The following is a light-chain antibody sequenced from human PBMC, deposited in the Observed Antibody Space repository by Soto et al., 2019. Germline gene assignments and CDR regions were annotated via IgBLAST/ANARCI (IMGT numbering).Light chain of an antibody. J-gene: IGKJ1*01. Sequence: DIQMTQSPSSLSASVGDRVTITCRASQSVGNYLNWYQQKPGKAPNLLIYAASSLQSGVPSKFSGCGSGTDFTLTSSTLQPEDFATYYCQQTYNTPWTFGQGTKVEVK. CDR3: QQTYNTPWT. V-gene: IGKV1-39*01. CDR1: QSVGNY. CDR2: AAS.